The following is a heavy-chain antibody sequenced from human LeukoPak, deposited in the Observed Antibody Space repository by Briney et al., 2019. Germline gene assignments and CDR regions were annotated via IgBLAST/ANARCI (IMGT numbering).Heavy chain of an antibody. D-gene: IGHD5-12*01. CDR2: TNPSGGST. Sequence: ASVKVSCKASGYTFTSYYMHWVRQAPGRGLEWMGITNPSGGSTSYAQKFQGRVTMTRDTSTSTVYMELSSLRSEDTAVYYCARGPNGYSGYDSLGFDYWGQGTLVTVSS. J-gene: IGHJ4*02. V-gene: IGHV1-46*01. CDR1: GYTFTSYY. CDR3: ARGPNGYSGYDSLGFDY.